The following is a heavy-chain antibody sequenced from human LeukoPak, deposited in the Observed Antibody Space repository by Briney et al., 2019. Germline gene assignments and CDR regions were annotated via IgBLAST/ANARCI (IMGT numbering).Heavy chain of an antibody. CDR3: TSRPREASGY. CDR1: GFTFSGSA. V-gene: IGHV3-73*01. CDR2: IRSKANSYAT. J-gene: IGHJ4*02. D-gene: IGHD6-6*01. Sequence: GGSLRLSCAASGFTFSGSAMHWVRQASGKGLEWVGRIRSKANSYATAYAASVKGRFTISRDDSKSTAYLQMNSLKTEDTAVYYCTSRPREASGYWGQGTLVTVSS.